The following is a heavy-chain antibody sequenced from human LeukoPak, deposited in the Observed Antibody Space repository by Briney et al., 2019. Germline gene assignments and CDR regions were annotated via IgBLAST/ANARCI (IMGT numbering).Heavy chain of an antibody. V-gene: IGHV4-59*01. J-gene: IGHJ4*02. CDR3: ARVGYCVGECPDY. Sequence: PSETLSLTCTVSGGSIGSYYWSWIRQPPGKGQEWIGYIYYSGSTNYNPSLKSRVTISVDTSKNQFSLKLSSVTAADTAVYYCARVGYCVGECPDYWGQGTLVTVSS. D-gene: IGHD2-21*01. CDR1: GGSIGSYY. CDR2: IYYSGST.